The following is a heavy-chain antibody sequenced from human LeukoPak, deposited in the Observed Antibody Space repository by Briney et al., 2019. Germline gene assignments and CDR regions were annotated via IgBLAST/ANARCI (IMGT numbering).Heavy chain of an antibody. CDR3: AKDLEQWPAVPEY. CDR1: GFTSKTYG. V-gene: IGHV3-30*02. D-gene: IGHD6-19*01. CDR2: IEKDGSNK. J-gene: IGHJ4*02. Sequence: GGSLRLSCAASGFTSKTYGMLWVRQAPGKGLDWVAFIEKDGSNKYYADSVRGRFTVSRDNSKNRLYLQMNSLRPEETALYYCAKDLEQWPAVPEYWGQGTLVIVSS.